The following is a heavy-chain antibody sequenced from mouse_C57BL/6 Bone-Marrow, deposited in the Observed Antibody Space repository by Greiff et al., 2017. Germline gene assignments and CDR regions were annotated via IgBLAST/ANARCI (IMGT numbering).Heavy chain of an antibody. V-gene: IGHV5-4*01. CDR2: ISDGGSYT. J-gene: IGHJ2*01. Sequence: QLVESGGGLVKPGGSLKLSCAASGFTFSSYAMSWVRQTPEKRLEWVATISDGGSYTYYPDNVKGRFTISRDNAKNNLYLQMSHLKSEDTAMYYCARLAFDYWGQGTTLTVSS. CDR3: ARLAFDY. CDR1: GFTFSSYA.